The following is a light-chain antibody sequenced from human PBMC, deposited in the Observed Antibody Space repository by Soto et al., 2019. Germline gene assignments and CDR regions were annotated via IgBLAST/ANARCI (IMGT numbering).Light chain of an antibody. J-gene: IGLJ3*02. V-gene: IGLV1-40*01. Sequence: QSVLTQPPSVSGAPGQRVTISCTGNSSNIGAGYDVHWYQQLPGTAPKLLIFGNRNRPSGVPDRFSGSKSGSSASLAITGLQDEDEADYYCHSYDTTVTGEVFGGGTKLTVL. CDR1: SSNIGAGYD. CDR3: HSYDTTVTGEV. CDR2: GNR.